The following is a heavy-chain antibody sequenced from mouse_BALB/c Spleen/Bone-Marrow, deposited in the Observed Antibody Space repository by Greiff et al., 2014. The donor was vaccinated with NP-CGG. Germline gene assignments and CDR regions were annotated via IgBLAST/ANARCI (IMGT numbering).Heavy chain of an antibody. CDR3: ARNSYYGWIAY. D-gene: IGHD2-12*01. Sequence: EVQLQQSGGGLVQPGGSLKLSCAASGFDFSRYWMTWVRQAPGKGLEWIGEINPDSSTINYTPSLKDKFIISRDNAKNTLYLQMSKVRSDDTALYYCARNSYYGWIAYWGQGTLVTVSA. CDR1: GFDFSRYW. J-gene: IGHJ3*01. V-gene: IGHV4-1*02. CDR2: INPDSSTI.